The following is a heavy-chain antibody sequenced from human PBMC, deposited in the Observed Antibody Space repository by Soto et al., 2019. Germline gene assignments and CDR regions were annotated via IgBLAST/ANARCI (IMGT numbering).Heavy chain of an antibody. V-gene: IGHV4-59*01. J-gene: IGHJ6*03. Sequence: SETLSLTCTVSGGSISSYYWSWIRQPPGKGLEWIGYIYYSGSTNYNPSLKSRVTISVDTSKNQFSLKLSSVTAADTAVYYCARGIYGDYAGNYYYMDVWGKGTTVTVSS. D-gene: IGHD4-17*01. CDR1: GGSISSYY. CDR2: IYYSGST. CDR3: ARGIYGDYAGNYYYMDV.